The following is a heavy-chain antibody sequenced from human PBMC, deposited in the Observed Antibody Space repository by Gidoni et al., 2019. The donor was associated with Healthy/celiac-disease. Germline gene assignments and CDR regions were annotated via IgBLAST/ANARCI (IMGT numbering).Heavy chain of an antibody. CDR1: SSYA. Sequence: SSYAMHWVRQAPGKGLEWVAVISYDGSNKYYADSVKGRFTISRDNSKNTLYLQMNSLRAEDTAVYYCAREGRYSGYDSTDYYYYYGMDVWGQGTTVTVSS. CDR3: AREGRYSGYDSTDYYYYYGMDV. J-gene: IGHJ6*02. D-gene: IGHD5-12*01. CDR2: ISYDGSNK. V-gene: IGHV3-30-3*01.